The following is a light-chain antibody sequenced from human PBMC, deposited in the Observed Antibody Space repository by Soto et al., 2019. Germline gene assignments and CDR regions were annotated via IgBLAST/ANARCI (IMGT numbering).Light chain of an antibody. J-gene: IGKJ5*01. CDR2: TAS. CDR1: QSISSW. V-gene: IGKV1-5*01. CDR3: QQRNSYPIT. Sequence: DIQMTQSPSTVSASVGDRVIITCRASQSISSWLAWYQQKPGKVPKLLIYTASTLQSGVPSRFSGSGSGTEFTLTISSLQPEDFATYYCQQRNSYPITFGQGTRLEIK.